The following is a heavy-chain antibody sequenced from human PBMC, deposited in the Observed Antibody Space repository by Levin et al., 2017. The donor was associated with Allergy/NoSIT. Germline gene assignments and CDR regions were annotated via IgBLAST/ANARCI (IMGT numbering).Heavy chain of an antibody. CDR2: INHSGST. Sequence: PSQTLSLTCAVYGGSFSGYYWSWIRQPPGKGLEWIGEINHSGSTNYNPSLKSRVTISVDTSKNQFSLKLSSVTAADTAVYYCARLGPYGSGAPSVGYFDYWGQGTLVTVSS. J-gene: IGHJ4*02. D-gene: IGHD3-10*01. V-gene: IGHV4-34*01. CDR3: ARLGPYGSGAPSVGYFDY. CDR1: GGSFSGYY.